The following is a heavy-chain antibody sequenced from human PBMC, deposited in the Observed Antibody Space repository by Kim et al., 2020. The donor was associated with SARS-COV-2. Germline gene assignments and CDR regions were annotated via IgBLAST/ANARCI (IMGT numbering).Heavy chain of an antibody. D-gene: IGHD1-26*01. Sequence: DSVKGRFTISRDNAKNSLYLQMNSLRAEDTAVYYCARDQGKSGGHSSDFDYWGQGTLVTVSS. V-gene: IGHV3-11*06. J-gene: IGHJ4*02. CDR3: ARDQGKSGGHSSDFDY.